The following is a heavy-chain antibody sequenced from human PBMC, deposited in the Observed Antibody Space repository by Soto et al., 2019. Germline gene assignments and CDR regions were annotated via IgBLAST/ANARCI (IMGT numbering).Heavy chain of an antibody. J-gene: IGHJ4*02. Sequence: ASVKVSCKASGYTFTSYGISWVRQAPGQGLEWMGWISAYNGNTNYAQKLQGRVTMTTDTSTSTAYMELRSLRSDDTAVYYCARDLRHYYGSGSYYNALRYWGQGTLVTVS. V-gene: IGHV1-18*04. CDR2: ISAYNGNT. CDR3: ARDLRHYYGSGSYYNALRY. CDR1: GYTFTSYG. D-gene: IGHD3-10*01.